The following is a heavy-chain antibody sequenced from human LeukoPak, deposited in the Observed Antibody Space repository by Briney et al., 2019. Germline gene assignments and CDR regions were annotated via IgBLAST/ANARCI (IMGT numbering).Heavy chain of an antibody. V-gene: IGHV1-69*05. CDR2: IIPIFGTA. J-gene: IGHJ4*02. CDR3: AREGEGGGSYPFDY. Sequence: ASVKVSCKASGGTFSSYAISWVRQAPGQGLEWMGGIIPIFGTANYAQKLQGRVTMTTDTSTSTAYMELRSLRSDDTAVYYCAREGEGGGSYPFDYWGQGTLVTVSS. D-gene: IGHD1-26*01. CDR1: GGTFSSYA.